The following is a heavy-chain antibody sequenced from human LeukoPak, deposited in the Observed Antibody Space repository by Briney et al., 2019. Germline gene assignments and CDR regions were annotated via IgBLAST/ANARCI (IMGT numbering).Heavy chain of an antibody. CDR2: IHLGGST. V-gene: IGHV4-34*01. Sequence: KHSQTLSLTCAVYGGSFNDYYWSWIRQPPGKGLEWIGEIHLGGSTNYNPSLKSRVTLSVDTSKSQFSLNLSSVTAADTAVYYCAGRIVPAALGLWGQGTLVTVSS. CDR1: GGSFNDYY. D-gene: IGHD2-2*01. J-gene: IGHJ4*02. CDR3: AGRIVPAALGL.